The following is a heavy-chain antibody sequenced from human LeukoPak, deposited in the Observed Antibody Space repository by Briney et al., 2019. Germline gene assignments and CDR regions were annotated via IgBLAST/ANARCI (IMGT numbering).Heavy chain of an antibody. CDR2: ISKSSSTI. Sequence: GGSLTLSCAASGFIFSNYNMNWVRQAPGKGLEWISYISKSSSTIYYANSVKGRFIISRDNVKNSLCLQMNSLRVEDTAVYYCARRSHMDVWGKGTTVTVSS. CDR3: ARRSHMDV. V-gene: IGHV3-48*01. J-gene: IGHJ6*03. CDR1: GFIFSNYN.